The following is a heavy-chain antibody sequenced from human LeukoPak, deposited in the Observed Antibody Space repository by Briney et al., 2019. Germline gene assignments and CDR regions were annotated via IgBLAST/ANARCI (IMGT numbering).Heavy chain of an antibody. Sequence: GGSLRLSCAASGFTFGSYAMSWVRQAPGKGLEWVSAISGSGGSTYYADSVKGRFTISRDNSKNTLYLQMNSLRAEDTAVYYCAKVLLRYYYDSSGYYGLGAFDIWGQGTMVTVSS. D-gene: IGHD3-22*01. CDR1: GFTFGSYA. J-gene: IGHJ3*02. CDR3: AKVLLRYYYDSSGYYGLGAFDI. V-gene: IGHV3-23*01. CDR2: ISGSGGST.